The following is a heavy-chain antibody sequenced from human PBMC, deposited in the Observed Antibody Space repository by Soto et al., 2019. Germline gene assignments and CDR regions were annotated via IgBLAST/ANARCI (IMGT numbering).Heavy chain of an antibody. J-gene: IGHJ3*01. V-gene: IGHV3-66*01. Sequence: VQLVESGGGLVQPGGSLRLSCAASGFTVSSNYMNWVRQAPGKGLEWLSVLYSGAGTYYADSVKDRFTISRDNSKNTLYLQLNSLRAEDTSSYYCARECGGDCSNAFDLWGQGTMVTVSP. CDR1: GFTVSSNY. D-gene: IGHD2-21*01. CDR3: ARECGGDCSNAFDL. CDR2: LYSGAGT.